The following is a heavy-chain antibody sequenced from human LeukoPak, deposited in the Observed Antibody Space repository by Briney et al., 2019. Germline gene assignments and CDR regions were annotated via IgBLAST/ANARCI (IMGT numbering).Heavy chain of an antibody. Sequence: SETQSLTCTVSGGATSSYSCSWIRQPPGKGLEWIGWICTTGRPNNNPSLKSRATISIDTSKNQFSLKLSSVTAADTAVYFCVRNYYGSESRDAFDVWGQGTMVTVSS. J-gene: IGHJ3*01. V-gene: IGHV4-4*09. CDR1: GGATSSYS. CDR3: VRNYYGSESRDAFDV. D-gene: IGHD3-10*01. CDR2: ICTTGRP.